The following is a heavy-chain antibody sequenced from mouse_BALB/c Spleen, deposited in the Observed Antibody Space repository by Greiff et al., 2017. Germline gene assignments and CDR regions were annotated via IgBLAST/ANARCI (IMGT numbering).Heavy chain of an antibody. D-gene: IGHD2-4*01. Sequence: EVQGVESGGGLVQPGGSRKLSCAASGFTFSSFGMHWVRQAPEKGLEWVAYISSSSSTIYYADTVKGRFTISRDNPKNTLFLQMTSLRSEDTAMYYCARGVYDYAGYWYFDVWGAGTTVTVSS. J-gene: IGHJ1*01. CDR1: GFTFSSFG. V-gene: IGHV5-17*02. CDR2: ISSSSSTI. CDR3: ARGVYDYAGYWYFDV.